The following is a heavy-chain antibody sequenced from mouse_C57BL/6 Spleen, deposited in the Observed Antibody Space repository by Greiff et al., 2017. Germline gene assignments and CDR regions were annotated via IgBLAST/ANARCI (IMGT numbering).Heavy chain of an antibody. V-gene: IGHV1-53*01. CDR3: ARWGYDGDY. Sequence: QVQLQQPGTDLVKPGASVKLSCTASGYTFTSYWMHWVKQRPGQGLEWIGNINPGNGGNNYNEKFKSKATLTVDTSSSTAYMQLSSLASEDSAVYYCARWGYDGDYWGQGTTLTVSS. CDR1: GYTFTSYW. J-gene: IGHJ2*01. CDR2: INPGNGGN. D-gene: IGHD2-3*01.